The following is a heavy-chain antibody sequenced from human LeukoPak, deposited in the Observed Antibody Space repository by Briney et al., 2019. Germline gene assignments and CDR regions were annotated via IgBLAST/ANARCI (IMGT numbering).Heavy chain of an antibody. D-gene: IGHD5-12*01. CDR1: GYTFTGYY. J-gene: IGHJ6*04. V-gene: IGHV1-2*02. Sequence: ASVKVSCKASGYTFTGYYVHWVRQAPGQGLEWMGWINPNSGGTNYAQKFQGRVTMTRDTSISTAYMELSRLRSDDTAVYYCARERLRLVPMDVWGKGTTVTVSS. CDR3: ARERLRLVPMDV. CDR2: INPNSGGT.